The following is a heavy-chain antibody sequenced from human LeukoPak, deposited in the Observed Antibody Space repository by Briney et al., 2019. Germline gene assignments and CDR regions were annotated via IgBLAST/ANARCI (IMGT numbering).Heavy chain of an antibody. V-gene: IGHV3-21*01. Sequence: PGGSLRLSCAASGFTFSSYSMNWVRQAPGKGLEWVSSISSSSSYIYYADSVKGRFTISRDNAKNSLYLQMNSLRAEDTAVYYCARSGGSTSPWFDPWGQGSLVTVSP. CDR2: ISSSSSYI. J-gene: IGHJ5*02. CDR3: ARSGGSTSPWFDP. CDR1: GFTFSSYS. D-gene: IGHD2-2*01.